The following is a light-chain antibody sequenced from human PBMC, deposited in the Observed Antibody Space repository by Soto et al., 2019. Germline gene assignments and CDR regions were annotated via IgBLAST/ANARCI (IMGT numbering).Light chain of an antibody. CDR3: SSFTSSGTRV. CDR2: DVH. J-gene: IGLJ1*01. V-gene: IGLV2-14*01. Sequence: QSALTQPASVSGSPGQSITISCTGTSSDIGGYNYVSWFQQHPDKAPKLMIYDVHGRPSGVSNRFSGSKSGNTASLTTSGLQAEDEADYYCSSFTSSGTRVFGTGTKLTVL. CDR1: SSDIGGYNY.